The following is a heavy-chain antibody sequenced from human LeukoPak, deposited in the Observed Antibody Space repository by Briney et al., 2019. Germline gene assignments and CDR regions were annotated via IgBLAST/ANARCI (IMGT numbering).Heavy chain of an antibody. CDR3: ARTAYYGSSGNYSIDY. Sequence: GASVKVSCKASGYTFTGYYMHWVRQAPGQGLEWMGWINPNSGGTNYAQKFQGRVTMTRDTSISTAYMELSRLRSDDTAVYYCARTAYYGSSGNYSIDYWGQGTLVTVSS. CDR1: GYTFTGYY. CDR2: INPNSGGT. J-gene: IGHJ4*02. D-gene: IGHD3-22*01. V-gene: IGHV1-2*02.